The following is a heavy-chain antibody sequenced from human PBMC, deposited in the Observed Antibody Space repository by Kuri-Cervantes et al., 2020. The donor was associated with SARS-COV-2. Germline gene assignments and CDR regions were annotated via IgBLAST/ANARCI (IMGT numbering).Heavy chain of an antibody. D-gene: IGHD2-2*01. V-gene: IGHV3-74*01. CDR3: AKDPLGYCSSTSCYPTGRYFQH. J-gene: IGHJ1*01. CDR2: INPDGSYT. CDR1: GFTFSGHW. Sequence: GESLKISCAASGFTFSGHWIHWVRQAPGKGLVWVSRINPDGSYTNNADSVKGRFTLSRDNAKNMLFLQMNSLRAEDTAVYYCAKDPLGYCSSTSCYPTGRYFQHWGQGTLVTVSS.